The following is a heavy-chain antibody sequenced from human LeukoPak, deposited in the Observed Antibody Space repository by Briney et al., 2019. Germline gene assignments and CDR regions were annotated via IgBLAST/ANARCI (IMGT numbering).Heavy chain of an antibody. CDR2: IIPIFGTA. J-gene: IGHJ4*02. V-gene: IGHV1-69*05. Sequence: ASVKVSCKASGGTFSSYAISWVRQAPGQGLEWMGGIIPIFGTANYAQKFQGRVTINTDESTSTAYMELSSLRSEDRAVYYCARDSKVYYGSGSYYLLDRWGQGTLVTVSS. CDR3: ARDSKVYYGSGSYYLLDR. D-gene: IGHD3-10*01. CDR1: GGTFSSYA.